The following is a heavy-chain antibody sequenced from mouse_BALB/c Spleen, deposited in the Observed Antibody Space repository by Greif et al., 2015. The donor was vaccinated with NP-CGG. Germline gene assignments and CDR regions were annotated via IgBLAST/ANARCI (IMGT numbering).Heavy chain of an antibody. Sequence: EVQVVESGGDLVKPGGSLKLSCAASGFTFSSYGMSWVRQTPDKRLEWVATISSGGSYTYYPDSVKGRFTISRDNAKNTLYLQMSSLKSEDTAMYYCARHSRYDVEAFAYWGQGTLVTVSA. CDR1: GFTFSSYG. V-gene: IGHV5-6*01. CDR2: ISSGGSYT. J-gene: IGHJ3*01. D-gene: IGHD2-14*01. CDR3: ARHSRYDVEAFAY.